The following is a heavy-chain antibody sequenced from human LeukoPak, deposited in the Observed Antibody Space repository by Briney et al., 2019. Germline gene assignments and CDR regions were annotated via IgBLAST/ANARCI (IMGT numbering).Heavy chain of an antibody. CDR1: GGXFSGYY. J-gene: IGHJ2*01. D-gene: IGHD3-22*01. CDR3: ARVYYYDSSGYYYSWYFDL. CDR2: INHSGST. Sequence: SETLSLTCAVYGGXFSGYYWSWIRQPPGKGLEWIGGINHSGSTNYNPSVKSRVTISVDTSKNQFSLKLSSVTAADTAVYYCARVYYYDSSGYYYSWYFDLWGRGTLVTVSS. V-gene: IGHV4-34*01.